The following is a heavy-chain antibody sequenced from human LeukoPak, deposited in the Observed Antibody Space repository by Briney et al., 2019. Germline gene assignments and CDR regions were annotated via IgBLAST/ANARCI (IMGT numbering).Heavy chain of an antibody. CDR1: GYTFTGYY. D-gene: IGHD7-27*01. V-gene: IGHV1-2*02. J-gene: IGHJ4*02. CDR3: ARGPSTGDFDY. Sequence: ASVKVSCKASGYTFTGYYLHWVRQAPGQGFEWMGWINPNSGGTKYAQKFQGRVSMTRDTSISTVYMELSGLRSDDTALYYCARGPSTGDFDYWGQGPLVTVSS. CDR2: INPNSGGT.